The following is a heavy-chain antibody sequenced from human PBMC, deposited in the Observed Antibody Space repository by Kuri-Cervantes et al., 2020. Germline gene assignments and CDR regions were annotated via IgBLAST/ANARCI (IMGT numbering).Heavy chain of an antibody. CDR3: ARAFHPDIVVVPAAMFGYLSRWFDP. D-gene: IGHD2-2*01. Sequence: LSLTCAASGFTFDDYAMHWVRQAPGKGLEWVSGISWNSGNLGYADSVKGRFTISRDNAKNSLYLQMNSLRAEDTAVYYCARAFHPDIVVVPAAMFGYLSRWFDPWGQGTLVTVSS. CDR2: ISWNSGNL. CDR1: GFTFDDYA. J-gene: IGHJ5*02. V-gene: IGHV3-9*01.